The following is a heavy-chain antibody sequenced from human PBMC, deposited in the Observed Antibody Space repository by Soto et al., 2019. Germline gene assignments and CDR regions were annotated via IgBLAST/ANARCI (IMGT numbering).Heavy chain of an antibody. D-gene: IGHD6-19*01. CDR2: ISGSGGRT. V-gene: IGHV3-23*01. CDR1: GITFASYA. CDR3: AKERAVAGRLLDY. Sequence: GGSLRLSCVASGITFASYAMRWVRQAPGKGLEWVSAISGSGGRTHYADSVKGRFTISRDNSKNTLYLQMNSLRAEDTAVYYCAKERAVAGRLLDYWGQGTLVTV. J-gene: IGHJ4*02.